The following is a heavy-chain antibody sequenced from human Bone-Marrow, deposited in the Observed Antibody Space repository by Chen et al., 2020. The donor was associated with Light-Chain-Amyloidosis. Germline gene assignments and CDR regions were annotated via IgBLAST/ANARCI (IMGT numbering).Heavy chain of an antibody. CDR2: FYHSGST. CDR3: AGHYYDSNVYYTFDY. D-gene: IGHD3-22*01. Sequence: QVQLQESGPGLVKPSETLSLTCSVSGGSFTSYHWTWIRQPPGNGLDWIGYFYHSGSTNYHPSRKSRVTISIEKSKNQFSLNLRSVTAADTAVYYCAGHYYDSNVYYTFDYWGQGALVTVSS. CDR1: GGSFTSYH. V-gene: IGHV4-59*01. J-gene: IGHJ4*02.